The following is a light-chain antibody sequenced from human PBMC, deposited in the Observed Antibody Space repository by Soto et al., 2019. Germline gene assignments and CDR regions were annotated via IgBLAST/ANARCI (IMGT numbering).Light chain of an antibody. J-gene: IGLJ1*01. Sequence: QSVLTQPASVSGSPGQSITISCTGTSSDVGSYNLVSWYQQHPGKAPKLMIYQVSKWPSGVSNRFSGYKSGTTASLTISGLKAEDEADYYCCSYAGSTTFYVFGTGTKLTVL. CDR3: CSYAGSTTFYV. V-gene: IGLV2-23*02. CDR1: SSDVGSYNL. CDR2: QVS.